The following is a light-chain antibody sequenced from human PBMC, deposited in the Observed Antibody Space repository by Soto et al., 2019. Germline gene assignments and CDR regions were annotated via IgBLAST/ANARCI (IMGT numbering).Light chain of an antibody. CDR1: QSGSSN. Sequence: EMVMTQSPATLSVSPGERATLSSRASQSGSSNLAWYQQKPGQAPRLLIYGASTRATGIPARFSGSGSGTEFTLTISILQSEDFAVYYCQQYNNWPRKFGQGIKVAIK. CDR2: GAS. CDR3: QQYNNWPRK. V-gene: IGKV3-15*01. J-gene: IGKJ1*01.